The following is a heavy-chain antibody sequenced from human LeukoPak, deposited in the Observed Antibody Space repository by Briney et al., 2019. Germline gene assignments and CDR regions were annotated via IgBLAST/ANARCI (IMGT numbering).Heavy chain of an antibody. V-gene: IGHV3-7*01. Sequence: GGSLRLSCAASGFSFRKYFMSWARQAPGKGLEWVATISNDASATTYGDSVWGRVTISRDNAQNSVFLQMHSLRAGDTAVYYCAASFTPYYYDVWGQGILVTVSS. J-gene: IGHJ4*02. D-gene: IGHD2-15*01. CDR3: AASFTPYYYDV. CDR2: ISNDASAT. CDR1: GFSFRKYF.